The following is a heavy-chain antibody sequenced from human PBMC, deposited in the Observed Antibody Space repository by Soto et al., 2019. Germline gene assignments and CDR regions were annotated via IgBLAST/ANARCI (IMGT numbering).Heavy chain of an antibody. D-gene: IGHD3-10*01. J-gene: IGHJ4*02. V-gene: IGHV1-8*01. CDR3: ARPTGLGVVRGDSSLDY. Sequence: QVQLVQSGAEVKKPGASVKVSCKASGYTFTSYDINWVRQATGQGLEWMGWMNPNSGNTGYAQKFQGRVTMTRNTSLSRXYMELSSLRSEDTAVYYCARPTGLGVVRGDSSLDYWGQGTLVTVSS. CDR1: GYTFTSYD. CDR2: MNPNSGNT.